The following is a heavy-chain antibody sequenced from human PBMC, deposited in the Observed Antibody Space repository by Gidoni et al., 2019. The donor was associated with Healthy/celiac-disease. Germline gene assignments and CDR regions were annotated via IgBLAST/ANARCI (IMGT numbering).Heavy chain of an antibody. D-gene: IGHD2-15*01. Sequence: KKPGSSVKVSCKASGGTFSSYAISWVRQAPGQGLEWMGGIIPIFGTANYGEKFQGRVTITADESTTTAYMELSSLRSEDTAVYYCVRDLCSGGSCYSFDYWGQGTQVTVSS. J-gene: IGHJ4*02. CDR3: VRDLCSGGSCYSFDY. V-gene: IGHV1-69*01. CDR1: GGTFSSYA. CDR2: IIPIFGTA.